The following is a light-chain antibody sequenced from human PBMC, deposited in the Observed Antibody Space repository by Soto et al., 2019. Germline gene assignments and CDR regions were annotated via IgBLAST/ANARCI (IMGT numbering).Light chain of an antibody. V-gene: IGKV3-11*01. CDR1: QSVSSH. Sequence: EVVLKQSPATLSLSQGDRATLSCRASQSVSSHFAWYQQKSGQAPRLLIYDASKRATGIPARFSGSGSGTDFTPTISSLEPEDFAVYYCQQRSNWPTFGQGTLLEVK. CDR3: QQRSNWPT. CDR2: DAS. J-gene: IGKJ5*01.